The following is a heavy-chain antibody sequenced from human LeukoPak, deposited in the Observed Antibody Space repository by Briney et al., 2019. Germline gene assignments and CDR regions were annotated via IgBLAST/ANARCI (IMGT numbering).Heavy chain of an antibody. CDR3: ARLRLGLWFGAFDY. D-gene: IGHD2-21*01. CDR1: GGSISSGDYY. Sequence: SQTLSLTCTVSGGSISSGDYYWSWLRQPPGKGLEWIGYIYYSGSTYYNPSLKSRVTISVDTSKNQFSLKLSSVTAADTAVYYCARLRLGLWFGAFDYWGQGTLVTVSS. J-gene: IGHJ4*02. CDR2: IYYSGST. V-gene: IGHV4-30-4*01.